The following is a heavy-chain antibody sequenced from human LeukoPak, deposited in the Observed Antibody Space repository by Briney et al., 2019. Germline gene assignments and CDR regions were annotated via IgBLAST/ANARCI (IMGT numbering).Heavy chain of an antibody. CDR3: ARGGYCSGGSCYNWFDP. J-gene: IGHJ5*02. V-gene: IGHV4-38-2*02. Sequence: SETLSLTCTVSGYSIINDYYWGWIRQPPGKGLEWIGSIFHSGSTYYNPSLRSRLTISVDTSKNQFSLKLSSVTAADTAVYYCARGGYCSGGSCYNWFDPWGQGTLVTVSS. CDR1: GYSIINDYY. D-gene: IGHD2-15*01. CDR2: IFHSGST.